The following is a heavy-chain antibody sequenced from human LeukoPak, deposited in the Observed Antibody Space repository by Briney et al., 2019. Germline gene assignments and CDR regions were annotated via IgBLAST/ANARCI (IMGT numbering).Heavy chain of an antibody. D-gene: IGHD6-6*01. Sequence: PGGSLRLSCAASGFTFSSYAMNWVRQAPGKGLEWVSSISSSSSYIYYADSVKGRFTISRDNAKNSLFLQMNSLRAEDTAVYYCARVDTPRSSSDCWGQGTLVTVSS. CDR1: GFTFSSYA. CDR2: ISSSSSYI. V-gene: IGHV3-21*03. CDR3: ARVDTPRSSSDC. J-gene: IGHJ4*02.